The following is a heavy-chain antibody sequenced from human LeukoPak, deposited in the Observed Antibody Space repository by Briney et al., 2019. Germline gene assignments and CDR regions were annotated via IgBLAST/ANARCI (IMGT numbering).Heavy chain of an antibody. J-gene: IGHJ4*02. D-gene: IGHD5-18*01. CDR3: ARGGPRDGYDY. CDR2: LRNDESTQ. CDR1: GLTLSLYG. Sequence: PGGSLRLSCAASGLTLSLYGMHWVRQAPGEGLEWVAFLRNDESTQYCSDSVKGRFTISRDNAKNSLYLQMNCLRAEDTAVYYCARGGPRDGYDYWGQGALVTVSS. V-gene: IGHV3-30*02.